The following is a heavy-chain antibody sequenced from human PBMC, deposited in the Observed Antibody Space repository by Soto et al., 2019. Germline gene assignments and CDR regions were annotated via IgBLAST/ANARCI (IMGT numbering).Heavy chain of an antibody. CDR1: GGSFSGYY. V-gene: IGHV4-34*01. CDR2: INHSGST. D-gene: IGHD3-10*01. Sequence: SETLSLTCAVYGGSFSGYYWSWIRQPPGKGLEWIGEINHSGSTNYNPSLKSRVTISVDTSKNQFSLKLGSVTAADTVGYYCARGRFPSGSYYNAQTGHNYYYYRDVGAKGPRSPSP. J-gene: IGHJ6*03. CDR3: ARGRFPSGSYYNAQTGHNYYYYRDV.